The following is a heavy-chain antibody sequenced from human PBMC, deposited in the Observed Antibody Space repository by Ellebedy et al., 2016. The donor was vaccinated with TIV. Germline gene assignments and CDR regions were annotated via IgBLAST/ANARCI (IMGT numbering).Heavy chain of an antibody. CDR1: GFIFSSFG. CDR3: ARDNSRSYYSFDY. Sequence: GGSLRLXXEASGFIFSSFGLNWVRQAPGKGLEWVSFISSGGDDIYYADSLKGRFTISRDNAKNSLYLQMNSLRDEDTALYYCARDNSRSYYSFDYWGQGALVAVST. J-gene: IGHJ4*02. V-gene: IGHV3-48*02. CDR2: ISSGGDDI. D-gene: IGHD3-10*01.